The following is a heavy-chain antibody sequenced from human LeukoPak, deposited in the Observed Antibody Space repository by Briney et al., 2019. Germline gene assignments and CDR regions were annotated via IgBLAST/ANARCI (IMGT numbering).Heavy chain of an antibody. Sequence: GGSLRLSCAASGFTVSSNYMSWVRQAPGKGLEWVSVIYSGGSTYYADSVKGRFTISRDNSKNTLYLQMNSLRAEDTAVYYCAKDLNSRGPDYWGQGTLVTVSS. CDR2: IYSGGST. V-gene: IGHV3-53*01. CDR1: GFTVSSNY. D-gene: IGHD3-10*01. J-gene: IGHJ4*02. CDR3: AKDLNSRGPDY.